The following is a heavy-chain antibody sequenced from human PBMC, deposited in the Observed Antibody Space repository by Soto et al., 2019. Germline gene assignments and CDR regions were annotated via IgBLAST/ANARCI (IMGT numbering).Heavy chain of an antibody. Sequence: ASVKVSCKASGYTFTSYYMHWVRQAPGQGLEWMGIINPSGGSTSYAQKFQGRVTMTRDTSTSTVYMELSSLRSEDTAVYYCARDLMTGCSRTSRYEKGLMDVWGQGTTVTVS. CDR1: GYTFTSYY. D-gene: IGHD2-2*01. J-gene: IGHJ6*02. V-gene: IGHV1-46*01. CDR3: ARDLMTGCSRTSRYEKGLMDV. CDR2: INPSGGST.